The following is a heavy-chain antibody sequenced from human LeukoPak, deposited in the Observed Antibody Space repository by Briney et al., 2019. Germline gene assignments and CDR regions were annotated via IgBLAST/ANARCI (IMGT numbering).Heavy chain of an antibody. CDR1: GGTFSSYA. V-gene: IGHV1-69*05. J-gene: IGHJ2*01. CDR3: WTLGSQFWRGYNSPYLYFDL. Sequence: SVKVSCKASGGTFSSYAISCVRQAPGQGLEWMGRIIPIFGTANYAQKFQGRVTITTDESTSTAYMELSSLRSEDSAVTSCWTLGSQFWRGYNSPYLYFDLWGRGTLVTVSS. D-gene: IGHD3-3*01. CDR2: IIPIFGTA.